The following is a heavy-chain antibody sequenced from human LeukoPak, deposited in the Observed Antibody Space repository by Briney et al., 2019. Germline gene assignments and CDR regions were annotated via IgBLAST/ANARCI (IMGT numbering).Heavy chain of an antibody. V-gene: IGHV1-46*01. Sequence: GASVKVSCKASGYTFSGHYLHWVRQAPGQGLEWMGIINPSGGSTRYAQKFQGRVTMTRDTSTSTVYMELSSLRSEDTAVYYCARERDYGGKSPLLGYWGQGTLVTVSS. CDR2: INPSGGST. CDR3: ARERDYGGKSPLLGY. D-gene: IGHD4-23*01. CDR1: GYTFSGHY. J-gene: IGHJ4*02.